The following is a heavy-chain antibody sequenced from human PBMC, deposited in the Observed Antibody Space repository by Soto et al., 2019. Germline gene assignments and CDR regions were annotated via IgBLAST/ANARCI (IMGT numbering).Heavy chain of an antibody. Sequence: GGSLILSCAASGFTFDDYAMHWVRQAPGKGLEWVSGISWNSGSIGYADSVKGRFTISRDNAKNSLYLQMNSLRAEDTALYYCAKDTIAVAGTAGRDAFDIWGQGTMVTVSS. CDR3: AKDTIAVAGTAGRDAFDI. V-gene: IGHV3-9*01. J-gene: IGHJ3*02. CDR2: ISWNSGSI. D-gene: IGHD6-19*01. CDR1: GFTFDDYA.